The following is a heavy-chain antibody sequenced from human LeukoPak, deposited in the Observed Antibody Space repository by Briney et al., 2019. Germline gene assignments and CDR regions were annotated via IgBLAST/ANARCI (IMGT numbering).Heavy chain of an antibody. D-gene: IGHD5-12*01. CDR2: INPNSGGT. J-gene: IGHJ5*02. Sequence: ASVKVSRKASGYTFTGYYMHWVRQAPGQGLEWMGWINPNSGGTNYAQKFQGRVTMTRDTSISTAYMELSRLRSDDTAVYYCARVDSGYDPNWFDPWGQGTLVTVSS. CDR3: ARVDSGYDPNWFDP. V-gene: IGHV1-2*02. CDR1: GYTFTGYY.